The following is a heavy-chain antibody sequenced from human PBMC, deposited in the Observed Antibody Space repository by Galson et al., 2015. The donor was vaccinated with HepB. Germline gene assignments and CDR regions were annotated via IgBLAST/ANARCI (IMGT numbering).Heavy chain of an antibody. CDR1: GFTVGSNY. Sequence: SLRLSCAASGFTVGSNYMSWVRQAPEKGLEWVSVIYSDGNTYYADSVKGRFIISRGNSKNTVYLQMSSLRVEDTAVYYCARDGAVPDFWGQGTLVTVSS. D-gene: IGHD6-19*01. CDR2: IYSDGNT. J-gene: IGHJ4*02. V-gene: IGHV3-53*01. CDR3: ARDGAVPDF.